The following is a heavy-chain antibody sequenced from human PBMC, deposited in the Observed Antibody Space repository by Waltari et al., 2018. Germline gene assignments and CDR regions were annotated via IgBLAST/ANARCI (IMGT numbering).Heavy chain of an antibody. CDR2: ISSSSSYI. J-gene: IGHJ4*02. CDR1: GFTLSSHS. CDR3: ARAGIVGAIVDY. V-gene: IGHV3-21*01. D-gene: IGHD1-26*01. Sequence: EVQLVESGGGLVKPGGSLRLSCAASGFTLSSHSLNWVRQAPGKGLEWVSSISSSSSYIYYADSVKGRFTISRDNAKNSLYLQMNSLRAEDTAVYYCARAGIVGAIVDYWGQGTLVTVSS.